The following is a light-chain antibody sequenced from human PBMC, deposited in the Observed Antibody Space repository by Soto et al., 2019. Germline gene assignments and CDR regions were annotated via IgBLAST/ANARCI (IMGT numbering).Light chain of an antibody. CDR3: QHYNSFSRT. J-gene: IGKJ1*01. CDR2: KAA. CDR1: DNIAPW. V-gene: IGKV1-5*03. Sequence: DIQMTQSPSTLSAAVGDRVAITCRASDNIAPWVAWYQQKPGKAPKLLIYKAANLADEVPSRFAGSGSVTDFTLTITRRQPDDFATYYCQHYNSFSRTFGQGTKVEV.